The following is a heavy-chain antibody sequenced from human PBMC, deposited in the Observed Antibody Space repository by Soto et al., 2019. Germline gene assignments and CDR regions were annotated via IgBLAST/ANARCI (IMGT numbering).Heavy chain of an antibody. CDR2: IYYSGST. CDR1: GGSISSYY. CDR3: ARDKGEVLRDVNWFDS. V-gene: IGHV4-59*01. D-gene: IGHD3-16*01. J-gene: IGHJ5*01. Sequence: SETLSLTCTVSGGSISSYYWSWIRQPPGKGLEWIGYIYYSGSTNYNPSLKSRVTISVDTSKNQLSLKLSSVTAADTAVYYCARDKGEVLRDVNWFDSWGQGTLVTVS.